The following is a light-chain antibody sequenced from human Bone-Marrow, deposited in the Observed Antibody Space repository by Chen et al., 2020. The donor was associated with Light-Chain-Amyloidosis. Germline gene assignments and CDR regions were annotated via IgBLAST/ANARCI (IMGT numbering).Light chain of an antibody. V-gene: IGLV3-21*02. J-gene: IGLJ3*02. Sequence: SYVLTQPSSVSAAPGQTATIACGGNNIGSTSVHWYQQPPGQAPLLVVYGDSYRPSGIPERLSGSNSGNTATLTISRVDAGDEADYYCQVWDRSSDRPVFGGGTKLTVL. CDR2: GDS. CDR3: QVWDRSSDRPV. CDR1: NIGSTS.